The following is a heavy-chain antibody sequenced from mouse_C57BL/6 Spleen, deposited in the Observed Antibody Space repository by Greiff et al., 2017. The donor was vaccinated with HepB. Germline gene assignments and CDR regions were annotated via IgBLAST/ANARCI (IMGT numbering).Heavy chain of an antibody. Sequence: VQLQQSGPELVKPGASVKISCKASGYTFTDYYMNWVKQSHGKSLEWIGDINPNNGGTSYNQKFKGKATLTVDKSSSTAYMELRSLTSEDSAVYYCARGVVATRAWFAYWGQGTLVTVSA. J-gene: IGHJ3*01. CDR2: INPNNGGT. V-gene: IGHV1-26*01. CDR3: ARGVVATRAWFAY. D-gene: IGHD1-1*01. CDR1: GYTFTDYY.